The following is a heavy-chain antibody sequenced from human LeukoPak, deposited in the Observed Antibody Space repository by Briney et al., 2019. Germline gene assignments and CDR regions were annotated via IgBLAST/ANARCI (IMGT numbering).Heavy chain of an antibody. J-gene: IGHJ5*02. CDR1: GGAFSGYY. D-gene: IGHD3-3*01. CDR3: ARGLITIFGVVTDGWFDP. V-gene: IGHV4-34*01. CDR2: INHSGST. Sequence: PSETLSLTCAVYGGAFSGYYWSWIRQPPGKGLEWIGEINHSGSTNYNPSLKSRVTISVDTSKNQFSLKLSPVTAADTAVYYCARGLITIFGVVTDGWFDPWGQGTLVTVSS.